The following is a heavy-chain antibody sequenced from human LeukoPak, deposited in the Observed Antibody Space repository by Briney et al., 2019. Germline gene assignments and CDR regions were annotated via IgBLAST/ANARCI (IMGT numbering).Heavy chain of an antibody. V-gene: IGHV3-21*01. CDR3: ARAKAMGTPYYYYYMDV. CDR2: ISSISSYK. Sequence: GGSLRLDCAASGFTFSSYSVNWVRQAPGKGLEWVSSISSISSYKYYSDSVKGRFTISRDNAKNSLYLQLNSLRAEDTAVYYCARAKAMGTPYYYYYMDVWGKGTTVTVSS. J-gene: IGHJ6*03. CDR1: GFTFSSYS. D-gene: IGHD5-18*01.